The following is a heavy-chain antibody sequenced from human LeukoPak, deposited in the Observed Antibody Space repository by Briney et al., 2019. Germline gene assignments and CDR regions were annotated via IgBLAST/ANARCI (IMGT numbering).Heavy chain of an antibody. CDR2: IKPDNGDT. V-gene: IGHV1-2*02. J-gene: IGHJ4*02. D-gene: IGHD7-27*01. CDR3: ARFDQDWGTFDY. Sequence: GASVKVSCKASGYTFTDYHLHWVRQAPGQGLEWMGWIKPDNGDTNYVQKFQGRVTMTRDTSITTAYMELSLRSDDTAVYYCARFDQDWGTFDYWGQGTVVTVSS. CDR1: GYTFTDYH.